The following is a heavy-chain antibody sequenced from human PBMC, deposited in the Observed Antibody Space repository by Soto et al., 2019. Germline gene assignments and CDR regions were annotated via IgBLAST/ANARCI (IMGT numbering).Heavy chain of an antibody. D-gene: IGHD1-26*01. CDR3: ARDPRIVGSTGPFDY. CDR2: IIPIFGTA. CDR1: GGTFSSYA. J-gene: IGHJ4*02. Sequence: SVKVSCKASGGTFSSYAISWVRQAPGQGLEWMGGIIPIFGTANYAQKFQGRVTITADESTSTAYMELSSLRSEDTAVYYCARDPRIVGSTGPFDYWGQGTLVTVSS. V-gene: IGHV1-69*13.